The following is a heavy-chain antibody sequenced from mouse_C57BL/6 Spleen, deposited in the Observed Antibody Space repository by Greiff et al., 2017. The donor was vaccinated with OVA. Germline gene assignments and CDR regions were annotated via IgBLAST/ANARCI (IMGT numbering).Heavy chain of an antibody. Sequence: QVQLQQSGPELVKPGASVKISCKASGYAFSSSWMNWVKQRPGKGLEWIGRIYPGDGDTNYNGKFKGKATLTADKSSSTAYMQLSSLTSEDSAVYVCAREYVDVCDAMDYWGQGTSVTVSS. CDR1: GYAFSSSW. V-gene: IGHV1-82*01. J-gene: IGHJ4*01. D-gene: IGHD5-1*01. CDR2: IYPGDGDT. CDR3: AREYVDVCDAMDY.